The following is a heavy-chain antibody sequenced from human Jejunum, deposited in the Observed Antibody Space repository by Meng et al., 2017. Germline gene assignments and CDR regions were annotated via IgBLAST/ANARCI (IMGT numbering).Heavy chain of an antibody. D-gene: IGHD6-13*01. J-gene: IGHJ4*02. CDR1: GFTFSRSD. CDR3: ANRAAAGKMFDY. CDR2: IGTGGDT. V-gene: IGHV3-13*01. Sequence: GGSLRLSCAASGFTFSRSDMHWVRQVIGKGLEWVSAIGTGGDTYYSDSVKGRFTISREDAKNTLYLQMNSLRAEDTAVYYCANRAAAGKMFDYWGQGTLVTVSS.